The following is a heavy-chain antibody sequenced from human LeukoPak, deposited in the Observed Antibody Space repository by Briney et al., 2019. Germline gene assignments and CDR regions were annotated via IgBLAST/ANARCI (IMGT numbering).Heavy chain of an antibody. V-gene: IGHV1-2*02. CDR3: ARSKDWLLYLFDY. CDR2: INPNSGGT. Sequence: ASVKVSCKASGYTFTAFSMHWVRQAPGQGLEWMGWINPNSGGTNYAQKFQGRVTMTRDTSISTAYMELSRLRSDDTAVYYCARSKDWLLYLFDYWGQGTLVTVSS. CDR1: GYTFTAFS. J-gene: IGHJ4*02. D-gene: IGHD3/OR15-3a*01.